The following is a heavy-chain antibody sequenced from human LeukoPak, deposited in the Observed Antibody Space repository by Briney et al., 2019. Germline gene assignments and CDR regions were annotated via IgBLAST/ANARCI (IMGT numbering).Heavy chain of an antibody. CDR3: AREILPSYSDYFLDY. Sequence: PGGSLRLSCAPSGFTFRDYYMSWIRQAPGKGLEWVSYISSSGSTIYYADSVKGRFTISRDNAKNSLYLQMNSLRAEDTAVYYCAREILPSYSDYFLDYWGQGTLVTVSS. J-gene: IGHJ4*02. CDR2: ISSSGSTI. CDR1: GFTFRDYY. D-gene: IGHD4-11*01. V-gene: IGHV3-11*04.